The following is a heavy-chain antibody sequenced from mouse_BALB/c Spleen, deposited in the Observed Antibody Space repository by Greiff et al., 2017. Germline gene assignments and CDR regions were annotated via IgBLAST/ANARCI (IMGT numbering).Heavy chain of an antibody. CDR2: ISYSGST. J-gene: IGHJ1*01. D-gene: IGHD1-2*01. CDR3: ARSETAPWYFDV. CDR1: GDSITSGY. V-gene: IGHV3-8*02. Sequence: EVKLQESGPSLVKPSQTLSLTCSVTGDSITSGYWNWIRKFPGNKLEYMGYISYSGSTYYNPSLKSRISITRDTSKNQYYLQLNSVTTEDTATYYCARSETAPWYFDVWGAGTTVTVSS.